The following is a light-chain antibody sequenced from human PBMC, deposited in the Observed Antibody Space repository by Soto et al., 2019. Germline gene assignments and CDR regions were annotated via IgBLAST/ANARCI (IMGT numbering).Light chain of an antibody. Sequence: QSALTQPASVSGSPGQSITISCTGTSRDVGAYNYVSWYQQRPGKAPKLMIYDVSNRPSGVSNRFSGSKSGNTASLTISGLQAEDEADYYCSSYTPSSTLVLGGGTKVTV. CDR2: DVS. J-gene: IGLJ2*01. V-gene: IGLV2-14*01. CDR3: SSYTPSSTLV. CDR1: SRDVGAYNY.